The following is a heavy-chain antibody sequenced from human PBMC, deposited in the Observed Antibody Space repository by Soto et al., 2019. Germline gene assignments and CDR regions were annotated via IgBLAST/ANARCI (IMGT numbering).Heavy chain of an antibody. CDR3: ARSPYPDYYDSSGYSTSPTG. J-gene: IGHJ4*02. CDR1: GGTFSSYA. Sequence: SVKVSFKASGGTFSSYAISWVRQAPGQGLEWMGGIIPIFGTANYAQKFQGRVTITADESTSTAYMELSSLRSEDTAVYYCARSPYPDYYDSSGYSTSPTGWGQGTLVTFSS. CDR2: IIPIFGTA. D-gene: IGHD3-22*01. V-gene: IGHV1-69*13.